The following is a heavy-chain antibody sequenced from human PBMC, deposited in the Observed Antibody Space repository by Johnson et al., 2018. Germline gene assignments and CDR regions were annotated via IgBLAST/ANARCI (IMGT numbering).Heavy chain of an antibody. D-gene: IGHD4-17*01. CDR1: GYTFTSYY. V-gene: IGHV1-69*13. J-gene: IGHJ1*01. CDR2: IIPIFGTA. Sequence: QVQLVQSGAEVKKPGASVKVSCKASGYTFTSYYMHWVRQAPGQGLEWMGGIIPIFGTANYAQKFQGRVTITADESTSQAYMELSSLRSEDTAVYYCARPKNYGDYSEYFQHWGQGTLVTVSS. CDR3: ARPKNYGDYSEYFQH.